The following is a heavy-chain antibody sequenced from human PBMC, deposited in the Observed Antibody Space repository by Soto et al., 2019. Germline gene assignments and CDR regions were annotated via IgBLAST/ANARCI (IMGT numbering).Heavy chain of an antibody. V-gene: IGHV4-61*01. Sequence: LSLTCTVSGGSVSSGSYYWSWIRQPPGKGLEWIGYIYYSGSTNYNPSLKSRVTISVDTFKNQFSLKLSSVTAADTAVYYCAREVEYSSSWSPSYNWFDPWGQGTLVTVSS. J-gene: IGHJ5*02. D-gene: IGHD6-13*01. CDR1: GGSVSSGSYY. CDR2: IYYSGST. CDR3: AREVEYSSSWSPSYNWFDP.